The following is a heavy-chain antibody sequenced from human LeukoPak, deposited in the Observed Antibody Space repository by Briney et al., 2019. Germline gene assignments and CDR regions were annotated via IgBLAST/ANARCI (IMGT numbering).Heavy chain of an antibody. CDR1: GGSISSAGYY. V-gene: IGHV4-31*03. CDR2: IYYSGST. Sequence: SETLSLTCTVSGGSISSAGYYWSWVRQSPGRGLEWIGYIYYSGSTFYNPSLKSRVTISVDTSKNQFSLRLNSVTAADTAVYYCSRESGPFSPFGHWGQGILVTVTS. J-gene: IGHJ4*02. CDR3: SRESGPFSPFGH. D-gene: IGHD1-26*01.